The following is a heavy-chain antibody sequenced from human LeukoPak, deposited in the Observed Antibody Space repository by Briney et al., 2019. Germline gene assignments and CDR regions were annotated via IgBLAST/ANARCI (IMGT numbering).Heavy chain of an antibody. D-gene: IGHD3-22*01. CDR3: AKESPEGYYYDSSGYFDY. V-gene: IGHV3-9*01. J-gene: IGHJ4*02. Sequence: GRSLRLSCAASGFTFDDYAMHWVRQAPGKGLEWVSGISWNSGSIGYADSVKGRFTISRDNAKNSLYLQMNSLRAEDTALYYCAKESPEGYYYDSSGYFDYWGQGTLVTVSS. CDR1: GFTFDDYA. CDR2: ISWNSGSI.